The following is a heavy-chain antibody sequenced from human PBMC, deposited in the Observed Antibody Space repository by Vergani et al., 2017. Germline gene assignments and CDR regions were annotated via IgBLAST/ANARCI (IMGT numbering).Heavy chain of an antibody. D-gene: IGHD3-22*01. CDR2: ISGSGGFT. CDR1: GFTFTNFA. V-gene: IGHV3-23*04. Sequence: EAQLVESGGGAVKPGGSLRLSCAASGFTFTNFAMTWVRQAPGEGLEWVSGISGSGGFTYYADSVKGRFTISRDNSKNTMFLQMNNLRAEDTAVYYCAKDNVPGYYDSSGYCDYWGQGTLVTVSS. CDR3: AKDNVPGYYDSSGYCDY. J-gene: IGHJ4*02.